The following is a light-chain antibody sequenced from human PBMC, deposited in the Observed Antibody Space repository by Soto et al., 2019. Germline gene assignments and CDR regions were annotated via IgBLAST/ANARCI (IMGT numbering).Light chain of an antibody. CDR2: DAS. CDR1: QSISSY. V-gene: IGKV1-33*01. CDR3: HQYDNRSQT. Sequence: IQMPQSPSSLSASVGDRVTITCRASQSISSYLNWYQQKPGKPPKLLIYDASNLQTGVPSRFSGSGSGTDFTFTISSLQPEDIATYFCHQYDNRSQTFGPGTKVDIK. J-gene: IGKJ3*01.